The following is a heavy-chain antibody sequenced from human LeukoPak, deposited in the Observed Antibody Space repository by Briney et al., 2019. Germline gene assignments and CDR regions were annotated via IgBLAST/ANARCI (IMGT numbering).Heavy chain of an antibody. V-gene: IGHV4-59*01. D-gene: IGHD5-18*01. CDR1: GGSISSYY. Sequence: PSETLSLTCTVSGGSISSYYWSWIRQPPGKGLEWIGYIYYSGSTNYNPSLKTRVTISVDTSKNQFSLKLSSVTAADTAVYYCARAKGVQLWLGDFDYWGQGTPVTVSS. CDR2: IYYSGST. J-gene: IGHJ4*02. CDR3: ARAKGVQLWLGDFDY.